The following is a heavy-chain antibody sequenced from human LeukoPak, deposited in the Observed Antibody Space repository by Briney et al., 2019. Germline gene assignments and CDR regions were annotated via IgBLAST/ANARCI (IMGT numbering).Heavy chain of an antibody. Sequence: SVKVSCKASGGTFSSYAISWVRQAPGQGLEWMGGIIPIFGTANYAQKFQGRVTITTDESTSTAYMELSSLRSEDTAVYYCARGLGSSGYFDYWGQGTLVTVSS. CDR2: IIPIFGTA. CDR3: ARGLGSSGYFDY. CDR1: GGTFSSYA. V-gene: IGHV1-69*05. D-gene: IGHD3-22*01. J-gene: IGHJ4*02.